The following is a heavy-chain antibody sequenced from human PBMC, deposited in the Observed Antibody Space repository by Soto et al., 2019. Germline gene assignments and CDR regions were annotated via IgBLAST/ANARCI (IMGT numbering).Heavy chain of an antibody. CDR3: ARAHGYEQQIDY. Sequence: PGGSLRLSCAASGFTFSSYGMHWVRQAPGKGLEWVAVIWYDGSNKYYADSVKGRFTISRDNSKNTLYLQMNSLRAEDTAVYYCARAHGYEQQIDYWGQGTLVTVSS. CDR1: GFTFSSYG. V-gene: IGHV3-33*01. D-gene: IGHD6-13*01. CDR2: IWYDGSNK. J-gene: IGHJ4*02.